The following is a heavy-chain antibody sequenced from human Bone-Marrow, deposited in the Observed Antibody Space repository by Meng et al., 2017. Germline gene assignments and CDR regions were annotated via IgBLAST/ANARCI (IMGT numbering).Heavy chain of an antibody. D-gene: IGHD3-10*01. J-gene: IGHJ3*02. Sequence: SETLSLTCTVSGGSISSGGYYWSWIRQHPGKGLEWIGYIYRSGSTYYNPSLKSRVSISLDTSKNHFSLRLSSVTAADTAVYYCARDSGGDELLWFGELLKIDAFDIWGQGTMVTVSS. CDR3: ARDSGGDELLWFGELLKIDAFDI. CDR1: GGSISSGGYY. CDR2: IYRSGST. V-gene: IGHV4-31*03.